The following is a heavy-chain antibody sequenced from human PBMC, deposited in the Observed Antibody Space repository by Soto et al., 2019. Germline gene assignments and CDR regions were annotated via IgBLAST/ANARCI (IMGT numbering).Heavy chain of an antibody. CDR1: GGSISSGGYY. J-gene: IGHJ5*02. D-gene: IGHD6-13*01. Sequence: QVQLQESGPGLVKPSQTLSLTCTVSGGSISSGGYYWSWIRQHPGKGLEWNGYMYYSGSNYYNSSLKSRVTISVDTSKNHFSLKLGSVTAADTAVYYCARSFRGRIAAASTGFDPWGQGTLVTVSS. CDR3: ARSFRGRIAAASTGFDP. V-gene: IGHV4-31*03. CDR2: MYYSGSN.